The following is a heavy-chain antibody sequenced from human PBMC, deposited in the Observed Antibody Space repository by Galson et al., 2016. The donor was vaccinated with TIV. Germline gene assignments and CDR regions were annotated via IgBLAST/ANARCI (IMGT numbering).Heavy chain of an antibody. V-gene: IGHV3-66*02. J-gene: IGHJ6*02. CDR3: ARDRVVDATYYSYYYGMDV. CDR2: ISDGGNT. D-gene: IGHD2-15*01. CDR1: GLSVSINY. Sequence: SLRLSCAASGLSVSINYMTWVRQAPGKGLEWVSLISDGGNTYYPDSVKGRFTISIDNSKNTLYLQMNSLRVEDTAVYYCARDRVVDATYYSYYYGMDVWGQGTAVTVSS.